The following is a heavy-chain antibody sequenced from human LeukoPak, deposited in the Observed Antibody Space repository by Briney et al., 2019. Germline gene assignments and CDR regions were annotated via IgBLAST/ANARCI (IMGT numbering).Heavy chain of an antibody. CDR1: GGSFSGYY. Sequence: SETLSLTCAVYGGSFSGYYWSWIRQPPGKGLECIGEINHSGSTNYNPSLKSRVTISVDTSKNQFSLKLSSVTAADTAVYYCVRGAYYRTFDYWGQGTLVTVSS. CDR2: INHSGST. CDR3: VRGAYYRTFDY. J-gene: IGHJ4*02. D-gene: IGHD3-16*02. V-gene: IGHV4-34*01.